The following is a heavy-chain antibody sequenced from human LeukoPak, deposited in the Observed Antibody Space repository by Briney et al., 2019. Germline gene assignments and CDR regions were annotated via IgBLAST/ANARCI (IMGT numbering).Heavy chain of an antibody. CDR3: ARDLPPGSSGWYLGY. Sequence: GGSLRLSCAASGFIFSSYSMNWVRQAPGKGLEWVSYISSSSSTIYYADSVKGRFTISRDNAKNSLYLQMNSLRDEDTAVYYCARDLPPGSSGWYLGYWGQGTLVTVSS. V-gene: IGHV3-48*02. CDR2: ISSSSSTI. J-gene: IGHJ4*02. D-gene: IGHD6-19*01. CDR1: GFIFSSYS.